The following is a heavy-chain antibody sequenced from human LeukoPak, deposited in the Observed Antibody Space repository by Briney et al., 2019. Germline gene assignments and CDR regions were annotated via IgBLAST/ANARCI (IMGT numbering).Heavy chain of an antibody. J-gene: IGHJ4*02. CDR2: ISWNSGSI. Sequence: GRSLRLSCAGSGFIFNNYAMHWVRQPPGKGLEWVSGISWNSGSIDYADSVKGRFTISRDNAKNSLYLQMNSLGVEDTAFYYCAKDNRRHYTSGPNPDSLHWGQGALVTVSS. CDR1: GFIFNNYA. CDR3: AKDNRRHYTSGPNPDSLH. V-gene: IGHV3-9*01. D-gene: IGHD6-19*01.